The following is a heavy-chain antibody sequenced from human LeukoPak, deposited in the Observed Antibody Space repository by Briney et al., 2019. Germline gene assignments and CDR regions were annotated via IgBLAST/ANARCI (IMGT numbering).Heavy chain of an antibody. D-gene: IGHD4-17*01. CDR1: GYSFTSYW. CDR3: ARPLRGGDYAFSFDY. CDR2: IYPGDSDT. J-gene: IGHJ4*02. Sequence: GESLKISCKGSGYSFTSYWIGWVRQMPGKGLEWMGIIYPGDSDTRYSPSFQGQVTISADKSISTAYLQWSSLKASDTAMYYCARPLRGGDYAFSFDYWGQGTLVTVSS. V-gene: IGHV5-51*01.